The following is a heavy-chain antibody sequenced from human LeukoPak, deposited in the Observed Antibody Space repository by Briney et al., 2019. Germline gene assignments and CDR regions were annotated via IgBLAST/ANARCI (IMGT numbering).Heavy chain of an antibody. J-gene: IGHJ4*02. V-gene: IGHV4-4*07. Sequence: PSETLSLTCTVSGGSISSYYWTWIRQPAGKGLEWIGRVYTTGTTNYNPPLKSRVTMSVDTSKNQFSLKLTSVTAADTAVYYCARHRRIAAAGIRGYDYWGQGTLVTVSS. CDR2: VYTTGTT. CDR1: GGSISSYY. CDR3: ARHRRIAAAGIRGYDY. D-gene: IGHD6-13*01.